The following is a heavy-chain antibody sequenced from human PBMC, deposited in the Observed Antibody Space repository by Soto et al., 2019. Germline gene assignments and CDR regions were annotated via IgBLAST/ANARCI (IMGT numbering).Heavy chain of an antibody. CDR1: GGTFSNDI. CDR2: INAGNGNT. V-gene: IGHV1-3*01. J-gene: IGHJ4*02. CDR3: ARDLGGWPDY. Sequence: ASVKVSCKASGGTFSNDIITWVRQAPGQGLEWMGWINAGNGNTKYSQKFQGRVTITRDTSASTAYMELSSLRSEDTAVYYCARDLGGWPDYWGQGTLVTVSS. D-gene: IGHD2-15*01.